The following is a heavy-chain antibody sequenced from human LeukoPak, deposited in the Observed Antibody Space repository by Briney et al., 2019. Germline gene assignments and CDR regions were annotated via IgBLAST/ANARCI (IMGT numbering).Heavy chain of an antibody. J-gene: IGHJ4*02. Sequence: GGSLRLSCAASRFTFSSYGMHWVRQAPGKGLEWVAVISYDGSIKYYADSVKGRFTISRDNSRNSLYLQMNSLRTEDTALYYCAKVEGPIAVAGYFDYWGQGTLVTVSS. CDR2: ISYDGSIK. V-gene: IGHV3-30*18. CDR3: AKVEGPIAVAGYFDY. D-gene: IGHD6-19*01. CDR1: RFTFSSYG.